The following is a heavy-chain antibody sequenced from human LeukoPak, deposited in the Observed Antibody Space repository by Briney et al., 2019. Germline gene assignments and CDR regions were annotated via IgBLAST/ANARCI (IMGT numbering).Heavy chain of an antibody. CDR1: GYTFSSYG. CDR3: ARDLRLADDY. V-gene: IGHV1-18*01. J-gene: IGHJ4*02. D-gene: IGHD3-16*01. Sequence: ASVKVSCKASGYTFSSYGISWVRQAPGQGLEWMGWISAYNGDTNYAQRLQGRVTMTTDTSTSTAYMELRSLRSDDTAVYYCARDLRLADDYWGQGTLVTVSS. CDR2: ISAYNGDT.